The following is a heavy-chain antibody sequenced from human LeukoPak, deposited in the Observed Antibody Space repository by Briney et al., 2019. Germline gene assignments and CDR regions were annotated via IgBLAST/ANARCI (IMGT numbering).Heavy chain of an antibody. CDR1: GFTFSSYE. CDR2: ISSSGSTI. J-gene: IGHJ4*02. D-gene: IGHD3-16*02. V-gene: IGHV3-48*03. Sequence: GSLRLSCAASGFTFSSYEMNWVRQAPGKGLEWVSYISSSGSTIYYADSVKGRFTISRDNAKNSLYLQMNSLRAEDTAVYYCASRGGVIVPTVDYWGQGTLVTVFS. CDR3: ASRGGVIVPTVDY.